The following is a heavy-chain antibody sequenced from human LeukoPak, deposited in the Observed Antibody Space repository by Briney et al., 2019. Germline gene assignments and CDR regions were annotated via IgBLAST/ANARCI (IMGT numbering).Heavy chain of an antibody. V-gene: IGHV3-74*01. Sequence: GGSLRLSCAASGFTFSSYAMHWVRQAPGKGLVWVSRINSDGSTTSYADSVKGRFTISRDNAKNTLYLQMNSLRAEDTAVYYCARDFWSGYYEGGLDPWGQGTLVIVSS. CDR2: INSDGSTT. D-gene: IGHD3-3*01. J-gene: IGHJ5*02. CDR1: GFTFSSYA. CDR3: ARDFWSGYYEGGLDP.